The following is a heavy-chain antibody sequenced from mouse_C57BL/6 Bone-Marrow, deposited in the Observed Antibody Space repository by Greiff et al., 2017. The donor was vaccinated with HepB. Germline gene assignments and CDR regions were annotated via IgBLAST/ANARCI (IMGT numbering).Heavy chain of an antibody. J-gene: IGHJ4*01. CDR2: IYPGGGYT. V-gene: IGHV1-63*01. Sequence: QVQLQQSGAELVRPGTSVKMSCKASGYTFTNYWIGWAKQRPGHGLEWIGDIYPGGGYTNYNEKFKGKATLTADKSSSTAYMQFSSLTSEDSAIYYCARKWLLPSYAMDYRGQGTSVTVSS. CDR1: GYTFTNYW. D-gene: IGHD2-3*01. CDR3: ARKWLLPSYAMDY.